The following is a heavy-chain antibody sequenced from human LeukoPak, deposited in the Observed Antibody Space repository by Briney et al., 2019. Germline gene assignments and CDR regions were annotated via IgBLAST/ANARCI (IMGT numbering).Heavy chain of an antibody. CDR2: IKQDGSET. CDR3: ARGGLDVDTAMAAYYYYYMDV. J-gene: IGHJ6*03. D-gene: IGHD5-18*01. CDR1: GFPFSNYW. V-gene: IGHV3-7*04. Sequence: GGSLRLSCVVSGFPFSNYWMTWVRQAPGKGLEWVANIKQDGSETHYVDSVKGRFTISRDNAKNSLYLQMNSLRAEDTAVYYCARGGLDVDTAMAAYYYYYMDVWGKGTTVTISS.